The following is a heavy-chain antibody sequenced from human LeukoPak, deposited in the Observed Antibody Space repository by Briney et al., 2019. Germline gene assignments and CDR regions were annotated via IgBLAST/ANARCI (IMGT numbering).Heavy chain of an antibody. D-gene: IGHD2/OR15-2a*01. Sequence: GGSLRLSCAASGFSFMNAWMIWVRQAPGKGLEWVGRIKSNADGGTPDYAAPARGRFTTSRDDSKNTLYLQMNSLKTEDTAVYYCTTFYHEYSPYWGRGTLVTVSS. J-gene: IGHJ4*02. CDR2: IKSNADGGTP. CDR1: GFSFMNAW. CDR3: TTFYHEYSPY. V-gene: IGHV3-15*01.